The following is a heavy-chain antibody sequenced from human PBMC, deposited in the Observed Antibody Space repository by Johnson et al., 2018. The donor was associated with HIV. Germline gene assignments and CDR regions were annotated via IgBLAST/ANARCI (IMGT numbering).Heavy chain of an antibody. D-gene: IGHD2-15*01. V-gene: IGHV3-20*04. Sequence: VQLVESGGGLVQPGGSLRLSCAASGFTFDDYGMSWVRQAPGKGLEWVAGINGNGGSTGYADSVKGRFTISRDNAKNSLYLQMNSLRAEDTALYYCARDKYCSGGSCYLDAFDIWGQGTMVIVSS. J-gene: IGHJ3*02. CDR1: GFTFDDYG. CDR2: INGNGGST. CDR3: ARDKYCSGGSCYLDAFDI.